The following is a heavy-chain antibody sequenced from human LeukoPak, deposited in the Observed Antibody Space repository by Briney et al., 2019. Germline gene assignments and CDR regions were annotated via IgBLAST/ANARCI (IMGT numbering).Heavy chain of an antibody. CDR1: GFTFSSYS. D-gene: IGHD3-22*01. CDR3: ATPAGSGYYSDY. V-gene: IGHV3-21*04. CDR2: ISSSSSYI. Sequence: GGSLRLSCAASGFTFSSYSMNWVRQAPGKGLEWVSSISSSSSYIYYADSVKGRFTISRDNAKNSLYLQMNSLRAEDTAVYYCATPAGSGYYSDYWGQGTLVTVSS. J-gene: IGHJ4*02.